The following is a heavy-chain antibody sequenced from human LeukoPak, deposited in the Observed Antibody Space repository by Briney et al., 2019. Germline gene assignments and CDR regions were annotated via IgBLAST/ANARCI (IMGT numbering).Heavy chain of an antibody. CDR3: ARRYCTSTSCFHLDY. V-gene: IGHV5-51*01. Sequence: GESLKISCKASGNIFSDYCIAWVRQMPGKGLECMGIICPGDSDARYSPSFQGQVTISADKSISTAYLQWSSLKASDTAMYYCARRYCTSTSCFHLDYWGQGTLVTASS. CDR1: GNIFSDYC. D-gene: IGHD2-2*01. J-gene: IGHJ4*02. CDR2: ICPGDSDA.